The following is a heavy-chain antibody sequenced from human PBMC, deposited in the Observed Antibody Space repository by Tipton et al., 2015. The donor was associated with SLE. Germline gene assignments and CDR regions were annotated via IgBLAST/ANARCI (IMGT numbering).Heavy chain of an antibody. D-gene: IGHD6-6*01. CDR3: ARLVGGRAARPGYFDY. Sequence: TLSLTCTVSGDSISRGTYYWGWIRQPPGKGLEWIGSIYYSGTTYYNPSLKSRLTISGDTSKNQFSLKLNSVTAADTALYYCARLVGGRAARPGYFDYWGQGTLVTVSS. J-gene: IGHJ4*02. CDR1: GDSISRGTYY. CDR2: IYYSGTT. V-gene: IGHV4-39*01.